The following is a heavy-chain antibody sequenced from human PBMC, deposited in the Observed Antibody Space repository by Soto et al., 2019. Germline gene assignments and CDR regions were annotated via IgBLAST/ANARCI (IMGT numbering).Heavy chain of an antibody. J-gene: IGHJ4*02. Sequence: QVQLVQSGAEVKKPGSSVKVSCKASGGTFSSYAISWVRQAPGQGLEWVGGIIPIFGTANYAQTFQGRVTIXAXEXXSTAYMELGSLRSEDTAVYYCARESRYCSGGSCYFLPGIDYWGQGTLVTVSS. D-gene: IGHD2-15*01. V-gene: IGHV1-69*12. CDR1: GGTFSSYA. CDR2: IIPIFGTA. CDR3: ARESRYCSGGSCYFLPGIDY.